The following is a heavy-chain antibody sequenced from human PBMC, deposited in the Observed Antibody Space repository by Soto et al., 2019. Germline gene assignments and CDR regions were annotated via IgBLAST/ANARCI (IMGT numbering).Heavy chain of an antibody. CDR3: ARGENQRPEPYSSGRWFDP. V-gene: IGHV1-69*01. CDR2: IIPVFGTA. CDR1: GDIFSTYG. Sequence: QVQLVQSGAEVKTPGSSVKVSCKTSGDIFSTYGISWVRQAPGQGLDWMGGIIPVFGTADYAQKLQGRVTITADASRSTGYLELSRLPSDATAVYCRARGENQRPEPYSSGRWFDPWGQGTLVTVSS. D-gene: IGHD6-19*01. J-gene: IGHJ5*02.